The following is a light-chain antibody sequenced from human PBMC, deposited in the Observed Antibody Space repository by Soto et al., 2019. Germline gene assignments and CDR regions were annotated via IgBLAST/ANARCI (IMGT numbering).Light chain of an antibody. CDR3: QQRFSVPIT. CDR2: SAS. V-gene: IGKV1-39*01. J-gene: IGKJ5*01. Sequence: DLQMPQSPSSLSASVGDRVTITCRASQSISGYLSWYQQRPGNAPKFLIYSASSLQRGVPSRFSGSGSGTEFSLTINGLQPEDFATYFCQQRFSVPITFGQGTRLEIK. CDR1: QSISGY.